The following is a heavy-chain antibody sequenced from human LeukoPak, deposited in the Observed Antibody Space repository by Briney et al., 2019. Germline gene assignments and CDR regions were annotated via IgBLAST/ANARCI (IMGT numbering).Heavy chain of an antibody. CDR1: GGSFSGYY. D-gene: IGHD1-26*01. J-gene: IGHJ4*02. CDR2: INHSGST. CDR3: ARGMGATTYFDY. Sequence: SETLSLTCAVYGGSFSGYYWSWIRQPPGKGLEWIGEINHSGSTNYNPSLKSRVTISVDTSKNQFSLKLSSATAADTAVYYCARGMGATTYFDYWGQGTLVTVSS. V-gene: IGHV4-34*01.